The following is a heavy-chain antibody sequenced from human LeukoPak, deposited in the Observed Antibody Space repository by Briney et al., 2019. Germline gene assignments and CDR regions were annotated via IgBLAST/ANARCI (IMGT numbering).Heavy chain of an antibody. V-gene: IGHV3-23*01. D-gene: IGHD3-16*01. Sequence: GGPLRLSCVASGFSFSDYAMSWVRQSPGQGLQWVSVINDRSNFKVYADSVRGRFIISRDNSQNTLYLEMNSLRADDTAIYYCAKDHFTGGDYGDYFDLWGQGVLVTVSS. J-gene: IGHJ4*02. CDR2: INDRSNFK. CDR3: AKDHFTGGDYGDYFDL. CDR1: GFSFSDYA.